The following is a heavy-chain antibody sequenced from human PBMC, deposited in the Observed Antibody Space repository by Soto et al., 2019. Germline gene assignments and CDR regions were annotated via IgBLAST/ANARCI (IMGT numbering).Heavy chain of an antibody. J-gene: IGHJ6*02. V-gene: IGHV1-18*01. CDR1: GYTFTNYG. CDR2: ISGYNGNT. CDR3: AREGQAPYYYYGMDV. Sequence: ASLQVSCKASGYTFTNYGFSWVRQAPRQGLEWMGWISGYNGNTKYAEKFQGRVTMTTDTSTSTAHMELRSLRSDDTAVYYCAREGQAPYYYYGMDVWAQGTAVNVSS.